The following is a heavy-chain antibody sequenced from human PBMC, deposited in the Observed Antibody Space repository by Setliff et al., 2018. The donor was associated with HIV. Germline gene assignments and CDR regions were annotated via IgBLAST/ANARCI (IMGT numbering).Heavy chain of an antibody. CDR2: LGKSNSRM. CDR1: GFTFRDYS. D-gene: IGHD7-27*01. J-gene: IGHJ4*02. Sequence: GGSLRLSCTASGFTFRDYSMNWVRQAPGKGLEWVSYLGKSNSRMTYAGSVKGRFTISGDNAKNTLYLQMNSLTSEDTALYYCARDLNWGFDYWGQGTLVTVSS. CDR3: ARDLNWGFDY. V-gene: IGHV3-48*01.